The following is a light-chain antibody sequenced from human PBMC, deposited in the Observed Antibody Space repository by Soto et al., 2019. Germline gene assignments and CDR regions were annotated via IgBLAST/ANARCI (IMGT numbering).Light chain of an antibody. V-gene: IGKV3-15*01. J-gene: IGKJ1*01. CDR1: QSVSSN. CDR2: GAS. CDR3: QQYNNWPRT. Sequence: EIVMTQSPSTLSVSPGERATLSCRASQSVSSNLAWYQQKPGQAPRLLIYGASTWQTGIPARFSGSGSGTEFTLTISSLQSEDFAVYYCQQYNNWPRTFGPGTKVEIK.